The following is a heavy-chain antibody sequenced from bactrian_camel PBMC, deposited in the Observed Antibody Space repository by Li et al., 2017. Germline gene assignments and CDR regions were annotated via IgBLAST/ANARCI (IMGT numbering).Heavy chain of an antibody. CDR3: AAAKYGTFGCSASKWRPGVPIRTFDFKF. J-gene: IGHJ4*01. V-gene: IGHV3S25*01. CDR2: INSGGSNT. CDR1: GFTFSKYW. Sequence: QVQLVESGGGLVQPGGSLRLSCAVSGFTFSKYWMNWVRQAPGKGLEWVSLINSGGSNTFYADSMKGRFTISQDYTKTTVYLDIASLEPEDTGTYLCAAAKYGTFGCSASKWRPGVPIRTFDFKFWGPGTQVTVS. D-gene: IGHD3*01.